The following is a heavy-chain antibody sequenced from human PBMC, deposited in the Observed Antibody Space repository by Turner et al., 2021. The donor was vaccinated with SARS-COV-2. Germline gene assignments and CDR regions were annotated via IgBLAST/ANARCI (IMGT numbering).Heavy chain of an antibody. D-gene: IGHD3-9*01. J-gene: IGHJ4*02. CDR3: ARFGYYDIWAGYSLTYYFDY. CDR2: IHYSGSA. CDR1: GGSISRYY. V-gene: IGHV4-59*01. Sequence: QVQLQESGPGLVKPSATLSLTCTVSGGSISRYYWRWIRQPPGKGLVWIGYIHYSGSANYNPSLKSRVTISVDTSKNQFSRKLSSVTAADTTVYYSARFGYYDIWAGYSLTYYFDYWGQGTLVTVSS.